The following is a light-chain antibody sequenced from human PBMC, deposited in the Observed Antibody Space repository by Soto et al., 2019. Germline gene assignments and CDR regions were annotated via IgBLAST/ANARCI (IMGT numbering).Light chain of an antibody. J-gene: IGKJ4*01. V-gene: IGKV1-33*01. CDR2: DAS. CDR3: QQYTSMLS. Sequence: DIQMTQSPSSLSASEGDRVTLTCQSSHAVSRHLNWFQQKPGETPPLLIYDASNLERGVPSRFSGSGSGTDFTLTISSLQPEDVATYYCQQYTSMLSFGGGTEVEIK. CDR1: HAVSRH.